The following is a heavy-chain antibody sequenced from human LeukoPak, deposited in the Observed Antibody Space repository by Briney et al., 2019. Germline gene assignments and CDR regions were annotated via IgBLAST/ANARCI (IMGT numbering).Heavy chain of an antibody. D-gene: IGHD3-3*01. CDR3: ARARRDSGYYKXDY. V-gene: IGHV4-34*01. J-gene: IGHJ4*02. CDR1: GGSLSGSY. Sequence: SETLSLTCAVYGGSLSGSYWSWIRQPPGKGLEWTGELNHSGSANYNPSLKSRVTLSIDKSKNQFSLNLNSVTAADTAVYYCARARRDSGYYKXDYWGQGTLVTVSS. CDR2: LNHSGSA.